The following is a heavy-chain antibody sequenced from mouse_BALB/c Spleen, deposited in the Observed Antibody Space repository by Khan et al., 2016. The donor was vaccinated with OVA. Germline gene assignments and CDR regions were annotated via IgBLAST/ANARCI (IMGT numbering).Heavy chain of an antibody. CDR3: ARLAYYYNSEGFAY. D-gene: IGHD1-1*02. CDR2: ISSGGHYT. V-gene: IGHV5-6*01. Sequence: EVQLVESGGDFVKTGGSLKLSCAASGFTFSTYGMSWVRQTPDKRLEWVATISSGGHYTYYIDSVKGRFTISRDNAKNILDLQMTSLRSEDTAMYYCARLAYYYNSEGFAYWGRGTLVTVSA. CDR1: GFTFSTYG. J-gene: IGHJ3*01.